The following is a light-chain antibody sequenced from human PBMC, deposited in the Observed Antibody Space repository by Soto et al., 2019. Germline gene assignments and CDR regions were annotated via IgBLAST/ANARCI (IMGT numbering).Light chain of an antibody. CDR3: CSYAVSGTVV. V-gene: IGLV2-23*02. CDR1: SNDVGSYNL. J-gene: IGLJ2*01. CDR2: EVD. Sequence: QSALTQPASVSGSPGQSITISCTGTSNDVGSYNLVSWYQQIPGKAPKIMIYEVDKRPSGVAYRFSGSKSGNTASLTISGLQAEDEADYYCCSYAVSGTVVFGGGTKLTVL.